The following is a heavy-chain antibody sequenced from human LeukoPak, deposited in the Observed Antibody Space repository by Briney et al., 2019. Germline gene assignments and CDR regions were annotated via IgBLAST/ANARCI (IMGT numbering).Heavy chain of an antibody. Sequence: SETLSLTCAVYGGSFSGYYWSWIRQPPGKGLEWIGEINHSGSTNYNPSLKSRVTTSVDTSKNQFSLKLSSVTAADTAVYYCARGGRGVPSPLFYYYYYMDVWGKGTTVTVSS. D-gene: IGHD3-10*01. V-gene: IGHV4-34*01. CDR3: ARGGRGVPSPLFYYYYYMDV. CDR2: INHSGST. J-gene: IGHJ6*03. CDR1: GGSFSGYY.